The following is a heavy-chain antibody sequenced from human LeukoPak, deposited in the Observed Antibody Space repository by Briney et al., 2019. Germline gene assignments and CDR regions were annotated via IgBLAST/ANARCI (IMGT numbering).Heavy chain of an antibody. J-gene: IGHJ4*02. D-gene: IGHD6-19*01. CDR1: GDSISSGAYY. Sequence: SETLSLTCTVSGDSISSGAYYWTWIRQHPGKGLEWIGYIYYSGSTYYNPSLKSRVTISVDTSKNQFSLRLSSVTAADTAVYYCARDHSSGFPDYWGQGTLVTVSS. V-gene: IGHV4-31*03. CDR3: ARDHSSGFPDY. CDR2: IYYSGST.